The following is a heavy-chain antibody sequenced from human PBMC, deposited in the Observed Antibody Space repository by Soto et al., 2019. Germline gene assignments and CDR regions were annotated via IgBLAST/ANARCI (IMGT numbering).Heavy chain of an antibody. J-gene: IGHJ4*02. Sequence: ASVKVSCKASGYTFTGYYMHWVRQAPGQGLEWMGWINPNSGGTNYAQKFQGWVTMTRDTSISTAYMELSRLRSDDTAVYYCARGPGRFLEWLLYSAFDYWGQGTLVTV. CDR3: ARGPGRFLEWLLYSAFDY. CDR1: GYTFTGYY. D-gene: IGHD3-3*01. V-gene: IGHV1-2*04. CDR2: INPNSGGT.